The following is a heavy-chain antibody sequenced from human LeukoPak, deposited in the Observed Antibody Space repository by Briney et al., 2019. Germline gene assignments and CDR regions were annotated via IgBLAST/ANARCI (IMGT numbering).Heavy chain of an antibody. CDR3: ARDPSFWSGYYSPAFDI. J-gene: IGHJ3*02. CDR1: GYSISSGYY. CDR2: IYHSGST. Sequence: PSETLSLTCAVSGYSISSGYYWGWIRQPPGKGLEWIGSIYHSGSTYYNPSLKSRVTISVDTSKNQFSLKLSSVTAADTAVYYCARDPSFWSGYYSPAFDIWGQGTMVTVSS. D-gene: IGHD3-3*01. V-gene: IGHV4-38-2*01.